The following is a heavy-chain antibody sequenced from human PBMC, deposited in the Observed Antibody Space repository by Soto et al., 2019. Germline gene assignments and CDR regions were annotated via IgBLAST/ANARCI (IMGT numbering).Heavy chain of an antibody. CDR2: ISAYNGNT. CDR1: GYTFTSYG. J-gene: IGHJ4*02. D-gene: IGHD2-2*01. V-gene: IGHV1-18*01. CDR3: ARAFVRYCISTSCYFRWFDY. Sequence: VASVKVSCKASGYTFTSYGISWVRQAPGQGLEWMGWISAYNGNTNYAQKLQGRVTMTTDTSTSTAYMELRSLRSDDTAVYYCARAFVRYCISTSCYFRWFDYWGQGTLATVSS.